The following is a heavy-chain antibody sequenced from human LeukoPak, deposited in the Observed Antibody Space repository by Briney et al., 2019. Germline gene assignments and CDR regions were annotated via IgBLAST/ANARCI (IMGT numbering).Heavy chain of an antibody. D-gene: IGHD3-9*01. J-gene: IGHJ3*02. CDR3: ARGGGYYDILTGYAATDAFDI. CDR2: INHSGST. V-gene: IGHV4-34*01. CDR1: GGSFSGYY. Sequence: SETLSLTCAVSGGSFSGYYWSWIRQPPGKGLEWIGEINHSGSTYYNPSLKSRVTISVDRSKNQFSLKLSSVTAADTAVYYCARGGGYYDILTGYAATDAFDIWGQGTMVTVSS.